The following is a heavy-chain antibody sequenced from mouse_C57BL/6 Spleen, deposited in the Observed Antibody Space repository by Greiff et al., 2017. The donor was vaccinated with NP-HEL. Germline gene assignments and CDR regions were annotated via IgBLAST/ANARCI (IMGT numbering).Heavy chain of an antibody. CDR1: GYTFTSYW. CDR2: IDPSDSYT. CDR3: ARQGNSNYEAY. V-gene: IGHV1-50*01. J-gene: IGHJ3*01. Sequence: QVQLQQSGAELVKPGASVKLSCKASGYTFTSYWMQWVKQRPGQGLEWIGEIDPSDSYTNYNQKFKGKATLTVDTSSSTAYMQLSSLTSEDSAVYYCARQGNSNYEAYWGQGTLVTVSA. D-gene: IGHD2-5*01.